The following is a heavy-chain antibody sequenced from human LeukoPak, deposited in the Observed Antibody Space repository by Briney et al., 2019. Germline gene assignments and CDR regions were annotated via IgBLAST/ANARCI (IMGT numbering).Heavy chain of an antibody. Sequence: PSQTLSLTCTASGGSISSSSYYWGWIRQPPGKGLEWIGSIYYSGSTYYNPSLKSRVTISVDTSKNQFSLELSSVTAADTAVYYCARRQIYSSGFYYYYYGMDVWGQGTTVTVSS. D-gene: IGHD6-19*01. CDR3: ARRQIYSSGFYYYYYGMDV. J-gene: IGHJ6*02. CDR1: GGSISSSSYY. CDR2: IYYSGST. V-gene: IGHV4-39*01.